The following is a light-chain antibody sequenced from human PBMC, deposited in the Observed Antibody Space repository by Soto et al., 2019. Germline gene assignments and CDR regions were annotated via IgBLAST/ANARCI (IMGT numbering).Light chain of an antibody. V-gene: IGKV3-20*01. CDR1: QSISTTS. CDR3: QQFATSPRT. Sequence: EIVLTQSRATLSLSPDEGATLSCRTSQSISTTSLTWYQQRPGQPPRLLIYGASNRATDIADRFSGSGSGTDFTLTISGVEPEDFAVYYCQQFATSPRTFGQGTKVDIK. CDR2: GAS. J-gene: IGKJ1*01.